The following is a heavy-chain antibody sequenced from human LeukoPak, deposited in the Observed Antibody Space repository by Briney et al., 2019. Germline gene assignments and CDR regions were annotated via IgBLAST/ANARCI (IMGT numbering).Heavy chain of an antibody. CDR1: GYSFTSYW. CDR2: IYPGDSDT. D-gene: IGHD2-2*01. V-gene: IGHV5-51*01. CDR3: AITYCSSTSCYPFDY. J-gene: IGHJ4*02. Sequence: GESLKIPCKGSGYSFTSYWIGWVRQMPGKGLEWMGIIYPGDSDTRYSPSFLGQVTISADKSISTAYLQWSSLKASDTAMYYCAITYCSSTSCYPFDYWGQGTLVTVSS.